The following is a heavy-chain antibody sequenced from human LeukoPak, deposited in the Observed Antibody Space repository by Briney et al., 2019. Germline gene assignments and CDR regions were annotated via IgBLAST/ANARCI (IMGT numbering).Heavy chain of an antibody. V-gene: IGHV4-39*01. J-gene: IGHJ4*02. CDR2: IYYSGST. CDR3: ARANYYDSSPSF. D-gene: IGHD3-22*01. CDR1: GGSISSSSYY. Sequence: SETLSLTCTVSGGSISSSSYYWGWIRQPPGKGLEWIGSIYYSGSTYYNPSLKSRVTISVDTSKNQFSLKLSSVTAADTAVYYCARANYYDSSPSFWGQGTLVTVSS.